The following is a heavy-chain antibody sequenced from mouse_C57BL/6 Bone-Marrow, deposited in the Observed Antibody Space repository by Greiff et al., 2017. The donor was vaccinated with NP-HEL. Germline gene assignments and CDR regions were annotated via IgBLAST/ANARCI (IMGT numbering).Heavy chain of an antibody. J-gene: IGHJ3*01. V-gene: IGHV14-1*01. Sequence: EVQLLQSGAELVRPGASVKLSCTASGFNIKDYYMHWVQQRPEQGLEWIGRIDPEDGDTEYAPRFQGQVTMTADTSANTAYLQLSSLTSEDTPVYYCSLVCRLADWGQGTLVTVSA. CDR1: GFNIKDYY. CDR2: IDPEDGDT. CDR3: SLVCRLAD. D-gene: IGHD6-5*01.